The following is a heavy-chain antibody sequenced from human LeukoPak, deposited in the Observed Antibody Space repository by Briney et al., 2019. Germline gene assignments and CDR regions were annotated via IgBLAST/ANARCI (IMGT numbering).Heavy chain of an antibody. CDR1: GYTFTSYG. V-gene: IGHV1-18*04. CDR2: ISAYNGNT. D-gene: IGHD3-9*01. CDR3: ARHSFDWLLPNSYFDY. J-gene: IGHJ4*02. Sequence: GASVKVSCKASGYTFTSYGISWVRQAPGQGLEWMGWISAYNGNTNYAQKLQGRVTTTTDTSTSTAYMELRSLRSDDTAVYYCARHSFDWLLPNSYFDYWGQGTLVTVSS.